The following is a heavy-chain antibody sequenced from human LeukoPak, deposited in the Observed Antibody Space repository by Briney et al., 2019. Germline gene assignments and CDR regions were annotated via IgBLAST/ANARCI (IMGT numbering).Heavy chain of an antibody. V-gene: IGHV4-61*02. CDR3: ARGDYQSSGYYGDAFDI. CDR1: GASVNSGTYF. CDR2: FHTSEGT. J-gene: IGHJ3*02. D-gene: IGHD3-22*01. Sequence: SQTLSLTCAVSGASVNSGTYFWTWVRKPAGKALEWIGRFHTSEGTDFNPSLESGVTISEEPSKHDFSLEVTSVTAAHTAVYYCARGDYQSSGYYGDAFDIWGQGTMVTVSS.